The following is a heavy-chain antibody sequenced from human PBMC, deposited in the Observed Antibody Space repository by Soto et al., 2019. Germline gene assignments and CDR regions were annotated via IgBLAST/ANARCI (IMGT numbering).Heavy chain of an antibody. CDR2: IYSGGST. V-gene: IGHV3-53*01. CDR3: ARERTAVAVGY. CDR1: GFTVSSNY. Sequence: GGSLRLSCAASGFTVSSNYMSWVRQAPGKGLEWVSVIYSGGSTYYADSVKGRFTISRDNSKNTLYLQMNSLRAEDTAVYYCARERTAVAVGYWGQGTLVTVSS. J-gene: IGHJ4*02. D-gene: IGHD6-19*01.